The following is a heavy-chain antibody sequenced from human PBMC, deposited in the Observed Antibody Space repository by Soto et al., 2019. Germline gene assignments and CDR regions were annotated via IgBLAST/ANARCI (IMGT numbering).Heavy chain of an antibody. Sequence: QVQLVQPGAEVKKPGSSVKVSCKASGGTFSSYAISWVRQAPGQGLEWMGGIIPIFGTANYAQKFQGRVTITADESTSTAYMELSSLRSEDTAVYYCAGPPELTRIYYYYGMDVWGQGTTVTVSS. D-gene: IGHD1-7*01. V-gene: IGHV1-69*12. CDR2: IIPIFGTA. J-gene: IGHJ6*02. CDR3: AGPPELTRIYYYYGMDV. CDR1: GGTFSSYA.